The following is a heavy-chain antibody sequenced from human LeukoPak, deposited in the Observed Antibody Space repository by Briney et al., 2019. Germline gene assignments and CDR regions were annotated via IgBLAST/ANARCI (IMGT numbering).Heavy chain of an antibody. V-gene: IGHV4-39*07. CDR1: GGSISSSSYY. D-gene: IGHD2-8*01. CDR3: ARGRDIVLLLYAWPFDY. CDR2: IYYSGST. J-gene: IGHJ4*02. Sequence: SETLSLTCTVSGGSISSSSYYWGWIRQPPGKGLEWIGSIYYSGSTYYNPSLKSRVTISVDTSKNQFSLKLSSVTAADTAVYYCARGRDIVLLLYAWPFDYWGQGTLVTVSS.